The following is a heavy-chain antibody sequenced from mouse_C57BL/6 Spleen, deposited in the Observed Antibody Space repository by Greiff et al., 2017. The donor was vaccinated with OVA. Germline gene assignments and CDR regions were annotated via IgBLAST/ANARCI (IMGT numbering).Heavy chain of an antibody. CDR2: IHPNSGST. CDR3: ARRYDYDAMDY. D-gene: IGHD1-1*02. V-gene: IGHV1-64*01. CDR1: GYTFTSYW. Sequence: VQLQQPGAELVKPGASVKLSCKASGYTFTSYWMHWVKQRPGQGLEWIGMIHPNSGSTNYNEKFKSKATLTVDKSSSTAYMQLSSLTSEDSAVYYCARRYDYDAMDYWGQGTSVTVSS. J-gene: IGHJ4*01.